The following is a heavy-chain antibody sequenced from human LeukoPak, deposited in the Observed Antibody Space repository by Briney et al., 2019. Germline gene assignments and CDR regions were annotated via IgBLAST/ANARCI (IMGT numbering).Heavy chain of an antibody. V-gene: IGHV4-39*07. D-gene: IGHD5/OR15-5a*01. CDR2: FYYTGIT. J-gene: IGHJ4*02. CDR3: ASSSGYSVSEPLDH. CDR1: GGSVSSGSYY. Sequence: SETLSLTCTVSGGSVSSGSYYWGWIRQPPGKGLQWIGSFYYTGITYYNPPLKSRVTMSVDTSRSQFSLKLSSVTAADTAVYYCASSSGYSVSEPLDHWGQGTLVTVSS.